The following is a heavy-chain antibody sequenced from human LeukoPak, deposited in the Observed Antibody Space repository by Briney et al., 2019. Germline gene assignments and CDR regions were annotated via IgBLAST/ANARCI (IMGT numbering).Heavy chain of an antibody. Sequence: GASVKVSCKASGYTFTGYYMHWVRQAPGQGLDWMGWVTPYSSNTNSAQKFQGRVTMTTDTSTSTAYMELRSLRSDDTAVYYCARDYGDYVIGFVYWGQGTLVTVSS. J-gene: IGHJ4*02. CDR3: ARDYGDYVIGFVY. D-gene: IGHD4-17*01. CDR2: VTPYSSNT. V-gene: IGHV1-18*04. CDR1: GYTFTGYY.